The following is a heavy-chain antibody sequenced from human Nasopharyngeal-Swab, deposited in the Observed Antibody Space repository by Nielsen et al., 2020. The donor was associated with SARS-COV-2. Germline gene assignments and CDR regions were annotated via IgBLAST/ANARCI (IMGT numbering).Heavy chain of an antibody. CDR1: GFTFSSYG. V-gene: IGHV3-33*08. CDR2: IWYDGSNK. D-gene: IGHD6-19*01. Sequence: GESLKIPCAASGFTFSSYGMHWVRQAPGKGLEWVAVIWYDGSNKYYADSVKGRFTISRDNSKNTLYLQMNSLRAEDTAVYYCARGQWLGGDAFDIWGQGTMVTVSS. J-gene: IGHJ3*02. CDR3: ARGQWLGGDAFDI.